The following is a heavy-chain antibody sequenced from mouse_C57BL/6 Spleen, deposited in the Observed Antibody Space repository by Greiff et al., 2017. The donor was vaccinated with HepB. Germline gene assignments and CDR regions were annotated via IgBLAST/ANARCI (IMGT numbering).Heavy chain of an antibody. V-gene: IGHV6-6*01. J-gene: IGHJ2*01. CDR2: IRNKANNHAT. CDR1: GFTFSDAW. Sequence: EVKLVESGGGLVQPGGSMKLSCAASGFTFSDAWMDWVRQSPEKGREWVAEIRNKANNHATYYGESVKGRFTISRDDSKSRVYLQMNSLRAEDTGIYYCTRDLLLGFDYWGQGTTLTVSS. CDR3: TRDLLLGFDY. D-gene: IGHD1-1*01.